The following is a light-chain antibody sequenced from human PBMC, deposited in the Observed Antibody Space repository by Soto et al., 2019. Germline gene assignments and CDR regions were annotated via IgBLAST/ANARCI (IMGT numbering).Light chain of an antibody. CDR2: AAS. CDR1: QSISSY. V-gene: IGKV1-39*01. CDR3: QQSYSTPYP. Sequence: DIQMTQSPSSLSASVGDRGKITCRASQSISSYLNWYQQKPGKAPKLLIYAASSLQSGVPSRFSGSGSGTDFTLTISSLQPEDFATYYCQQSYSTPYPFGQGTKLEIK. J-gene: IGKJ2*01.